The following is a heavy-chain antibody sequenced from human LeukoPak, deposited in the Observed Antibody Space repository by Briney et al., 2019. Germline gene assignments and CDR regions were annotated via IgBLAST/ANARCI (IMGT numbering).Heavy chain of an antibody. J-gene: IGHJ4*02. CDR1: GGSISSGAYS. D-gene: IGHD4-17*01. V-gene: IGHV4-30-2*01. Sequence: SETLSLTCAVSGGSISSGAYSWSWIRQPPGKGLEWIGCIYHSGNTYYNPSLKSRVTISVDRSKSQFSLKLSSVTAADTAIYYCARAGDYGIPFDYWGQGTLVTVSS. CDR2: IYHSGNT. CDR3: ARAGDYGIPFDY.